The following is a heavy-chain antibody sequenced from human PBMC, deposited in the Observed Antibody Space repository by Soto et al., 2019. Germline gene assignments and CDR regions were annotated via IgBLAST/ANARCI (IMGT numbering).Heavy chain of an antibody. J-gene: IGHJ5*01. CDR1: GFTFSSYA. Sequence: GGSLRLSCAASGFTFSSYAMSWVRQAPGKGLEWVSAISGSGDSTYYADAVKGRFTISRDNSKNTLHLQMNSLRAEDTAVYYCAKRRYIWNDLLDSWGQGTLVTVSS. D-gene: IGHD1-20*01. CDR2: ISGSGDST. CDR3: AKRRYIWNDLLDS. V-gene: IGHV3-23*01.